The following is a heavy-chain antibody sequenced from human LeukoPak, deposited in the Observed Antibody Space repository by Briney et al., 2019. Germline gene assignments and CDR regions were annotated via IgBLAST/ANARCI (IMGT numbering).Heavy chain of an antibody. V-gene: IGHV1-69*13. CDR3: ARELSGEVDYFDY. J-gene: IGHJ4*02. D-gene: IGHD2-15*01. CDR1: GGTXSSYA. CDR2: IIPIFGTA. Sequence: SVKVSCKASGGTXSSYAISWVRQAPGQGLEWMGGIIPIFGTANYAQKFQGRVTITADESTSTAYMELSSLRSEDTAVYYCARELSGEVDYFDYWGQGTLVTVSS.